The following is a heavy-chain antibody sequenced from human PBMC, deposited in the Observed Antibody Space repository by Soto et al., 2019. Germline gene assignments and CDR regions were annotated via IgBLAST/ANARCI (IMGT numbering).Heavy chain of an antibody. J-gene: IGHJ4*02. D-gene: IGHD3-16*01. CDR1: GFTFSNYA. Sequence: EVQLVESGGGLVQPGGSLRLSCAASGFTFSNYAMHWVRQTTGKGLEWVSGIGTAGDTYYSGSVKGRFSISREDAKNSFYLQMNSLRAEDTAVYYCASGGLYICGQGTLVTVSS. CDR3: ASGGLYI. V-gene: IGHV3-13*01. CDR2: IGTAGDT.